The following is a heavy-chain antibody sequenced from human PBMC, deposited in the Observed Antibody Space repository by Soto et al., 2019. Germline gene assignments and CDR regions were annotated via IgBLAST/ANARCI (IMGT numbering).Heavy chain of an antibody. CDR2: IYYSGST. CDR1: GGSISSYY. D-gene: IGHD2-15*01. V-gene: IGHV4-59*12. Sequence: SETLSLTCTVSGGSISSYYWSWIRQPPGKGLEWIGYIYYSGSTNYNPSLKSRVTISVDTSKNQFSLKLSSVTAADTAVYYCARVGVVAATGIDYWGQGTLVTVSS. J-gene: IGHJ4*02. CDR3: ARVGVVAATGIDY.